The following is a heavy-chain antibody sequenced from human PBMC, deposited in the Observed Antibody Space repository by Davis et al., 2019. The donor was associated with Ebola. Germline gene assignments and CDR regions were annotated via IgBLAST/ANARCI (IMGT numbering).Heavy chain of an antibody. V-gene: IGHV4-39*01. D-gene: IGHD2-21*02. Sequence: MPSETLSLTCTVSGGSISSYYWGWIRQPPGKGLEWIGSIYYSGSTYYNPSLKSRVTISVDTSKNQFSLKLSSVTAADTAVYYCARLMTLDYWGQGTLVTVSS. CDR3: ARLMTLDY. CDR2: IYYSGST. CDR1: GGSISSYY. J-gene: IGHJ4*02.